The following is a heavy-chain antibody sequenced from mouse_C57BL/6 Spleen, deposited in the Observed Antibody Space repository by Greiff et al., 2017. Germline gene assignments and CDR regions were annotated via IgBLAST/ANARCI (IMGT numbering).Heavy chain of an antibody. D-gene: IGHD2-4*01. Sequence: VQGVESGPGLVAPSQSLSITCTVSGFSLTSYGVDWVRQPPGKGLEWLGVIWGGGSTYYNSSLMSRLSISKDNSKSQVFLKINSLKTEDTAMYYCARRDYDGYYFDYWGQGTTLTVSS. CDR1: GFSLTSYG. V-gene: IGHV2-9*01. CDR3: ARRDYDGYYFDY. J-gene: IGHJ2*01. CDR2: IWGGGST.